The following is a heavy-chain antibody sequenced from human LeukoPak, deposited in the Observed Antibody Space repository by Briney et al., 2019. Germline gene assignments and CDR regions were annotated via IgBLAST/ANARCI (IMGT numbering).Heavy chain of an antibody. CDR2: ISSSGSTI. J-gene: IGHJ6*04. CDR3: ARDRRYYYGSGSYYNGVYYYGMDV. Sequence: GGSLRLSCAASGFTFSSYEMNWVRRAPGKGLEWVSYISSSGSTIYYADSVKGRFTISRDNAKNSLYLQMNSLRAEDTAVYYCARDRRYYYGSGSYYNGVYYYGMDVWGKGTTVTVSS. V-gene: IGHV3-48*03. D-gene: IGHD3-10*01. CDR1: GFTFSSYE.